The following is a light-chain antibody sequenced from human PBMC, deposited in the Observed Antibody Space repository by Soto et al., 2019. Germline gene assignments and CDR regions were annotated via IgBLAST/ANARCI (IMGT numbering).Light chain of an antibody. CDR2: AVS. CDR1: QYIDNS. V-gene: IGKV1-33*01. J-gene: IGKJ5*01. CDR3: QQHDGRPTMT. Sequence: IQLTQSPSSLSASVGETVTITCRASQYIDNSLNWYQHKPGKAPKLLVYAVSFLETGVPSRFSGRGSGTVFSLTINSLQSDDFATYYCQQHDGRPTMTFGQGTRLDSK.